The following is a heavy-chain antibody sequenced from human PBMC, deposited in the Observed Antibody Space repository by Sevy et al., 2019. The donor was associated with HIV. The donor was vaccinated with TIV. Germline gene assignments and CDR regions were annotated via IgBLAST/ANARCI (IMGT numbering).Heavy chain of an antibody. D-gene: IGHD6-19*01. CDR1: GFTFSSYA. CDR2: ISGSGGST. Sequence: GGSLRLSCAASGFTFSSYAMSWVRQAPGKGLEWVSAISGSGGSTYYADSVKGRFTISRDNSKNTLYLQMNSLRAEDTAVYYCARYYSSGWFAQQYYFDYWGQGTLFTVSS. J-gene: IGHJ4*02. V-gene: IGHV3-23*01. CDR3: ARYYSSGWFAQQYYFDY.